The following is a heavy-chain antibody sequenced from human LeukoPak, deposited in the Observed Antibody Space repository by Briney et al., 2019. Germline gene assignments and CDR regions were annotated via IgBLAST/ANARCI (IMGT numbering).Heavy chain of an antibody. CDR1: GYSFTSNY. CDR2: IYPSDGST. Sequence: ASVKVSCKASGYSFTSNYIHWLRQAPGQGLEWMGMIYPSDGSTSYAQKLQGRVTVTRDTYTSTVQMELSGMRSEDRAVYYCERDQEAFDYWGQGTLVTVSS. CDR3: ERDQEAFDY. V-gene: IGHV1-46*04. J-gene: IGHJ4*02.